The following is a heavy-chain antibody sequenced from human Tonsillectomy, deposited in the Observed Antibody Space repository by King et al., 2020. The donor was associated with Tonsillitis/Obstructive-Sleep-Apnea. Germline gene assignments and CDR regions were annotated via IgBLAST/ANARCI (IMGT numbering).Heavy chain of an antibody. CDR1: GGSISSIRYY. CDR2: IYYSGST. CDR3: ASDPGADY. V-gene: IGHV4-39*01. J-gene: IGHJ4*02. Sequence: QMQLQESGPGLVKPSETLSLTCSVSGGSISSIRYYWVWIRQPPGKGLEWIGSIYYSGSTYYNPSLKSRVTMAVDTSRNQFSLKLHSVTAVDTAVYFCASDPGADYWGQGTLVTVSS.